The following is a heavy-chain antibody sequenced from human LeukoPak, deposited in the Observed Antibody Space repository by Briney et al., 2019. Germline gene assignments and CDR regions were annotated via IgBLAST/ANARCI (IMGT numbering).Heavy chain of an antibody. V-gene: IGHV5-51*01. J-gene: IGHJ4*02. CDR2: IFPGDSDT. CDR1: GYSFSTYW. CDR3: ARMSPVVRGVTNYFDY. Sequence: GESLKISCKGFGYSFSTYWIGWVRQMPGKGLEWMGIIFPGDSDTRYSPSFQGQVTISAGKSISTAYLQWSSLKASDTAMYYCARMSPVVRGVTNYFDYWGQGTLVTVSS. D-gene: IGHD3-10*01.